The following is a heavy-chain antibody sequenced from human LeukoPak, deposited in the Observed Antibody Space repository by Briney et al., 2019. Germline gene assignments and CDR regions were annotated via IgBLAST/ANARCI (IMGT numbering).Heavy chain of an antibody. D-gene: IGHD3-22*01. CDR1: GYRFTSYW. CDR3: PIQGWENKMIGESFGN. V-gene: IGHV5-51*01. Sequence: GESLKISFKGSGYRFTSYWIGWVRQMPGKRLEWMGIIYPGDSDTRYSPSFPDQVTISADKYISTPYLPWSSPPAPPPPLHFFPIQGWENKMIGESFGNWGQGTLVTVSP. CDR2: IYPGDSDT. J-gene: IGHJ4*02.